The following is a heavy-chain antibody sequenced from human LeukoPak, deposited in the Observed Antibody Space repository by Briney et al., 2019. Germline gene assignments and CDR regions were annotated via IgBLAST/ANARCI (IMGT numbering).Heavy chain of an antibody. CDR3: ATRRFGELTY. CDR2: LYHGGST. CDR1: GFTFGIYD. J-gene: IGHJ4*02. V-gene: IGHV3-66*01. D-gene: IGHD3-10*01. Sequence: GGSLRLSCAASGFTFGIYDMGWVRQAPGKGLEWVSILYHGGSTYYADSVKGRFSISRDTSKNTLYLQMNSLRVEDTAVYYCATRRFGELTYWGQGTLVTVSS.